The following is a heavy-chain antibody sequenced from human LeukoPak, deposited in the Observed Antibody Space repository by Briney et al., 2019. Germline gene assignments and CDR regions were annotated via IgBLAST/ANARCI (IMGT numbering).Heavy chain of an antibody. CDR1: GYSFTSYW. J-gene: IGHJ4*02. Sequence: GESLKISCKGSGYSFTSYWISWVRQMPGKGLEWMGRIDPSDSYTNYSPSFQGHVTISADKSISTAYLQWSSLKASGTAMYYCARRHGSGWYAFDYWGQGTLVTVSS. D-gene: IGHD6-19*01. CDR2: IDPSDSYT. V-gene: IGHV5-10-1*01. CDR3: ARRHGSGWYAFDY.